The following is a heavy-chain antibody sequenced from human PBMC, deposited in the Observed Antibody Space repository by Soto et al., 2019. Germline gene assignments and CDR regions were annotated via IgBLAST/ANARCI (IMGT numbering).Heavy chain of an antibody. D-gene: IGHD1-1*01. CDR2: VHSDGTTT. CDR1: GFTFDYYC. V-gene: IGHV3-74*01. J-gene: IGHJ3*01. CDR3: ARGERGGFDL. Sequence: EVQLVESGGGLVQPGESLRLSCAASGFTFDYYCIHCVRQAPGKGLVWVSRVHSDGTTTTYADAVKGRFTISRDNDSKTVSVSMSSMRAEDKDIYYCARGERGGFDLWGHGTVVTVSS.